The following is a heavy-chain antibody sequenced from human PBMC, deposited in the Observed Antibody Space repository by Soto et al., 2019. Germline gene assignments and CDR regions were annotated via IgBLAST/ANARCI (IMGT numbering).Heavy chain of an antibody. Sequence: QVQLVESGGGVVQPGGSLRLSCTTSGFTFNTYGMHWVRQAPGKGLAWVAIIWYDGSNKYYADSVKGRFTNSRDNSRNTLYLQMNSLRAEDTALYYCARADCTGAYCYSWPFNYGVDVWGQGTTVTVSS. CDR3: ARADCTGAYCYSWPFNYGVDV. CDR1: GFTFNTYG. D-gene: IGHD2-15*01. V-gene: IGHV3-33*08. CDR2: IWYDGSNK. J-gene: IGHJ6*02.